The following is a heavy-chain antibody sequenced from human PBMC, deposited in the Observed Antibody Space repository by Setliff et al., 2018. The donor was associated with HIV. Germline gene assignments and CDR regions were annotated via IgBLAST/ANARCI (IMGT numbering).Heavy chain of an antibody. D-gene: IGHD3-10*01. CDR2: ISGYNGNT. CDR3: AREGLWFGDRGFYMDV. V-gene: IGHV1-18*01. CDR1: GYTFTIYS. J-gene: IGHJ6*04. Sequence: ASVKVSCKASGYTFTIYSINWVRQAPGQGLEWMGSISGYNGNTNYAQKFQGRVTMTTDTSTSTAYMELRSLTSDDTGVYYCAREGLWFGDRGFYMDVWGKGTAVTVSS.